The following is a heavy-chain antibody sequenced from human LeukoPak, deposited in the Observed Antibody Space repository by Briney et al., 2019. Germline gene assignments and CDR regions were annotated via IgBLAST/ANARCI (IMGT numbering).Heavy chain of an antibody. Sequence: PGGSLRLSCAPSGYTLSIYVMFCVRGARGKGLEGVSYLTGSGDPAVYTDSVKRRFTPSRHISKNTVYLQMNSLSAEDTAIYYCANDFRYYFGSGTASWGQGTLVTVSS. CDR2: LTGSGDPA. CDR3: ANDFRYYFGSGTAS. J-gene: IGHJ5*02. V-gene: IGHV3-23*01. D-gene: IGHD3-10*01. CDR1: GYTLSIYV.